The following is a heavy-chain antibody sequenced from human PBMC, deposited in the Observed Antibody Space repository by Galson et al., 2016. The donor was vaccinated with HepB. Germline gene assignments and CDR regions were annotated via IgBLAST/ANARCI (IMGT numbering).Heavy chain of an antibody. CDR3: AKDIGDYAVELRSDLDPLGSTFDI. Sequence: SLRLSCAASGFSFDDFAMHWVRQGPGKGLEWVAGISWGAGTTGYADSVKGRFTISRDNAKNSLYLQMNSLRPDDTALYYCAKDIGDYAVELRSDLDPLGSTFDIWGQGTMVTVSS. CDR2: ISWGAGTT. J-gene: IGHJ3*02. D-gene: IGHD4-17*01. V-gene: IGHV3-9*01. CDR1: GFSFDDFA.